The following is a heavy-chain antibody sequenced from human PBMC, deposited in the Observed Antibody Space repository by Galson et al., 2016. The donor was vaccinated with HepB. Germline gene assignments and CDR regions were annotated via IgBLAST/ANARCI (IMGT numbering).Heavy chain of an antibody. J-gene: IGHJ6*02. CDR3: ARDRSSWRLYYYYGMDV. V-gene: IGHV3-48*03. CDR1: GFTVSSNY. CDR2: ISSSGSTI. Sequence: SLRLSCAASGFTVSSNYMNWVRQAPGKGLERVSYISSSGSTINYADSVKGRFTISRDNAKNSLYLQMNSLRAEDTAVYYCARDRSSWRLYYYYGMDVWGQGTTVTVSS. D-gene: IGHD6-13*01.